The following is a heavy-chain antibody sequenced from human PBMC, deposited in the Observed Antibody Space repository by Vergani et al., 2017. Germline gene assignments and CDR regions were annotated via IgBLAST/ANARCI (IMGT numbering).Heavy chain of an antibody. CDR3: AKDGGYDSMYYYYYMDV. V-gene: IGHV3-23*01. J-gene: IGHJ6*03. CDR2: ISGSGGST. Sequence: EVQLLESGGGLVQPGGSLRLSCAASGFTFSSYAMSWVRQAPGKGLEWVSAISGSGGSTYYADSVKGRFTISRDNSKNTLYLQMNSLRDEDTAVYYCAKDGGYDSMYYYYYMDVWGKGTTVTVSS. CDR1: GFTFSSYA. D-gene: IGHD5-12*01.